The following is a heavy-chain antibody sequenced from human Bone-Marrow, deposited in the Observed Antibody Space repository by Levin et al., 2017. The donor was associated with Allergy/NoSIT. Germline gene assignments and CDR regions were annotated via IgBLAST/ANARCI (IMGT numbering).Heavy chain of an antibody. CDR1: NGSVTTNNYF. Sequence: KSSETLSLTCSVSNGSVTTNNYFWGWIRQPPGKGLEWIGSIHHSGSSYSNPSLKSRVTISVDTSKNQFSLNLKSVTAADTAAYYCARQRLWESDWFTRTAFDYWGQGSLVTVSS. V-gene: IGHV4-39*01. J-gene: IGHJ4*02. CDR3: ARQRLWESDWFTRTAFDY. D-gene: IGHD3-9*01. CDR2: IHHSGSS.